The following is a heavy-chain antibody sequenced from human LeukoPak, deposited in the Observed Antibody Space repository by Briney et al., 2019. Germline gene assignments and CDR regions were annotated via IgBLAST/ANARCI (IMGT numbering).Heavy chain of an antibody. J-gene: IGHJ4*02. CDR3: ARDGGVPAANGFDY. V-gene: IGHV3-21*01. CDR2: ISSSSSYI. D-gene: IGHD2-2*01. CDR1: GFTFSIYR. Sequence: GGSPRLSCAASGFTFSIYRMNWVRQAPGKGLEWVSSISSSSSYIYYADSVKGRFTISRDNAKNSLYLQMNSLRAEDTAVYYCARDGGVPAANGFDYWGQGTLVTVSS.